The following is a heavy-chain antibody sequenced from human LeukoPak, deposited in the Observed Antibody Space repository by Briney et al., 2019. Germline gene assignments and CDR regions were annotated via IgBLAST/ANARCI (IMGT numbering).Heavy chain of an antibody. V-gene: IGHV3-21*01. J-gene: IGHJ4*02. D-gene: IGHD6-13*01. CDR2: IGSSSSYI. CDR1: GFTFSSYS. CDR3: ARGLGSSWSDY. Sequence: GGSLRLSCAASGFTFSSYSMNWVRQAPGKGLEWVSSIGSSSSYIYYADSLKGRFTISRDNAKNSLYLQMNSLRAEDTAVYYCARGLGSSWSDYWGQGTLVTVSS.